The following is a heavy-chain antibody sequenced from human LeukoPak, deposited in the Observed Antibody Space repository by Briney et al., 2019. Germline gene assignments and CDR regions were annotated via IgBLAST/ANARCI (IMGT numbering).Heavy chain of an antibody. CDR1: GFIVSSNY. J-gene: IGHJ4*02. V-gene: IGHV3-53*01. D-gene: IGHD3/OR15-3a*01. CDR3: AREWEDWGLAFDY. CDR2: IYSSGST. Sequence: GGSLRLSCAASGFIVSSNYMAWVRQAPGKGLEWVSTIYSSGSTKYADYVKGRFTISRDESKNTLYLQMNNLRADDTGVYYCAREWEDWGLAFDYWGQGTLVTVSS.